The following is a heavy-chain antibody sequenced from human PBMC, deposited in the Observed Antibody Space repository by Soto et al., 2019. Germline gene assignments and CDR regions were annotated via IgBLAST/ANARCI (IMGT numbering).Heavy chain of an antibody. J-gene: IGHJ4*02. CDR2: IYYSGST. CDR1: GGSISSGDYY. D-gene: IGHD3-3*01. Sequence: SETLSLTCTVSGGSISSGDYYWRWIRHPPGKGLAWIGYIYYSGSTYYNPSLKSRVTISVETSNNQFSLKLSSGTAADTAVYYCARGQGYDFWGFDYWGQGTLVTVSS. V-gene: IGHV4-30-4*01. CDR3: ARGQGYDFWGFDY.